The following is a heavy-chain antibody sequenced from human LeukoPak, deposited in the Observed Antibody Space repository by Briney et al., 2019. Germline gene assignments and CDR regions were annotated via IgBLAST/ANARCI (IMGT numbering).Heavy chain of an antibody. D-gene: IGHD2-2*01. CDR2: ISYDGSNK. J-gene: IGHJ6*04. V-gene: IGHV3-30*04. CDR3: AREYCSSTSCHLFYYYYYGMDV. CDR1: GFTFSSYA. Sequence: PGGSLRLSCAASGFTFSSYAMHWVRQAPGKGLEWVAVISYDGSNKYYADSVKGRFTISRDNSKNTLYLQMNSLRAEDTAVYYCAREYCSSTSCHLFYYYYYGMDVWGKGTTVTVSS.